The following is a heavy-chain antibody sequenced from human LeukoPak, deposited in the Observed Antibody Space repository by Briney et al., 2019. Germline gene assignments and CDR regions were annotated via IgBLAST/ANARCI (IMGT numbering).Heavy chain of an antibody. CDR3: AKDAGVPSGSGQLYNWFDP. V-gene: IGHV3-30*18. CDR1: GFTFSTYG. CDR2: ISSDGSNI. D-gene: IGHD3-10*01. J-gene: IGHJ5*02. Sequence: PGGSLRLSCAASGFTFSTYGIHWVRQAPGKGLEWVAVISSDGSNIFYGDSVKGRFTISREDSRNTLDLQMNSLRAEDTAVYYCAKDAGVPSGSGQLYNWFDPWGQGTLVTVSS.